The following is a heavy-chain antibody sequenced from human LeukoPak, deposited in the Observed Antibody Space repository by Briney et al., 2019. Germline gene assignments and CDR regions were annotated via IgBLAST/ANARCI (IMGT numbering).Heavy chain of an antibody. CDR2: MSANTGYE. J-gene: IGHJ3*02. D-gene: IGHD2/OR15-2a*01. CDR3: VRDFVHNHGNFYAAFDI. V-gene: IGHV3-21*01. Sequence: GGSLRLSCAASGLTFSRYRMNWVRQAPGKGLQWVSSMSANTGYEYYADSVKGRFTISRDNAKSSLYLQMNSLTVEDTAVYYCVRDFVHNHGNFYAAFDIWGQGTMVTVSS. CDR1: GLTFSRYR.